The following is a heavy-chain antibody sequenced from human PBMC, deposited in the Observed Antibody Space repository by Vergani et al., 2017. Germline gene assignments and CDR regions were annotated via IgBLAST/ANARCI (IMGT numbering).Heavy chain of an antibody. CDR2: IYYSGST. J-gene: IGHJ3*02. V-gene: IGHV4-39*01. CDR3: AGLSHGFRWLSSPHDAFDI. Sequence: QLQLQESGPGLVKPSETLSLTCTVSGGSISSSSYYWGWIRQPPGKGLEWIGSIYYSGSTYYNPSLKSRVTISVDTSKNQFSLNLSSVTAADTAVYYCAGLSHGFRWLSSPHDAFDIWGQGTMVTVSS. D-gene: IGHD3-22*01. CDR1: GGSISSSSYY.